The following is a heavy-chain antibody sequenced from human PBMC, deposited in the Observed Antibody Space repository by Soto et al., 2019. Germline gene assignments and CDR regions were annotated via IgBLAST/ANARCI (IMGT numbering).Heavy chain of an antibody. J-gene: IGHJ4*02. Sequence: GGSLRLSCAASGFTFSNFPIHWVRQAPGKGLEWVAVISHDGRNKDYADSAKGRFTISRDNSKSTLYLQMNSLRTEDTAVYYCARDGIERGSGSFANQWGQGTQVTVSS. CDR2: ISHDGRNK. D-gene: IGHD3-10*01. CDR1: GFTFSNFP. CDR3: ARDGIERGSGSFANQ. V-gene: IGHV3-30-3*01.